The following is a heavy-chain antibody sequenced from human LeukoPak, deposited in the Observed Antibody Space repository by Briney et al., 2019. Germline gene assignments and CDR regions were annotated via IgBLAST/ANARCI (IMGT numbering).Heavy chain of an antibody. V-gene: IGHV3-9*01. CDR1: GFTFDDYA. J-gene: IGHJ5*02. D-gene: IGHD2-2*01. Sequence: GESLRLSCAASGFTFDDYAMHWVRQAPGKGLEWVSGISWNSGSIGYADSVKGRFTISRDNAKNSLYLQMNSLRAEDTALYYCAKDIKYQLLGGWFDPWGQGTLVTVSS. CDR2: ISWNSGSI. CDR3: AKDIKYQLLGGWFDP.